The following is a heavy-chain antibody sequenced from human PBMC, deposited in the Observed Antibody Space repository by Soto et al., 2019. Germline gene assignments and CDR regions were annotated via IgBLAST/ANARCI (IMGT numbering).Heavy chain of an antibody. V-gene: IGHV4-61*01. J-gene: IGHJ5*02. CDR3: ARMRFGEVPYCFDP. D-gene: IGHD3-3*01. CDR2: VYYTGTT. Sequence: QVQLQESGPGLVKPSETLSLTCTVSGGFVSSASYFWSWIRQAPGKEMEFLAYVYYTGTTEYSPSLKSRASRSLDTSKNQFSLNLSSVTTADTAMYYCARMRFGEVPYCFDPGGQGILVTVS. CDR1: GGFVSSASYF.